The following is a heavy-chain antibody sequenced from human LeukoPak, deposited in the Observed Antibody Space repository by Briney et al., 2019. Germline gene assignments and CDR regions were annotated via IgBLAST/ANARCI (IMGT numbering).Heavy chain of an antibody. CDR1: GGSISSYY. J-gene: IGHJ5*02. D-gene: IGHD1-1*01. V-gene: IGHV4-4*07. Sequence: SETLSLTCTVSGGSISSYYWGWIRQPAGKGLEWIGRFYSTENTIYNPSLKSRVTMSGDTSKNQLSLKLNSVTVADTAIYYCVRVIVATWDDDWFDPWGQGILVTVSS. CDR2: FYSTENT. CDR3: VRVIVATWDDDWFDP.